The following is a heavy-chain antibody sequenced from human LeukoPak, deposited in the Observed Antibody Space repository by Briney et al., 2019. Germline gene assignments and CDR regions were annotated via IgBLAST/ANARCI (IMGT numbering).Heavy chain of an antibody. CDR3: ARVNAAAGTFDY. CDR2: ISYDGSNK. D-gene: IGHD6-13*01. CDR1: GFTFSSYG. V-gene: IGHV3-30*03. J-gene: IGHJ4*02. Sequence: GGSLRLSCAASGFTFSSYGMHWVRQAPGKGLEWVAVISYDGSNKYYADSVKGRFTIPRDNSKNTLYLQMNSLRAEDTAVYYCARVNAAAGTFDYWGQGTLVTVSS.